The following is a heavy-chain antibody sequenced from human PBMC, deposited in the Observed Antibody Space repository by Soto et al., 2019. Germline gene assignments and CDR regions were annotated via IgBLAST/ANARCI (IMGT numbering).Heavy chain of an antibody. V-gene: IGHV1-18*01. Sequence: ASVKVSCKASGYTFTSYGISWVRQAPGQGLEWMGWISAYNGNTNYAQKLQGRVTMTTDTSTSTAYMELRSLRSDDTAVYYCAVALTTACYYYGMDVWGQGTTVTVSS. CDR1: GYTFTSYG. J-gene: IGHJ6*02. D-gene: IGHD4-17*01. CDR2: ISAYNGNT. CDR3: AVALTTACYYYGMDV.